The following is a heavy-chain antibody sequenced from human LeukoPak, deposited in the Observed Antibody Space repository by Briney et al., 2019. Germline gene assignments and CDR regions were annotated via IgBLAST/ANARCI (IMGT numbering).Heavy chain of an antibody. D-gene: IGHD6-19*01. CDR3: ARESSGSARLGY. Sequence: ASVKVSCKASGYTFTSYDINWVRQATGQGLEWMGWMNPNSGNTGYAQKFQGRVTMTRNTSISTAYMELSSLRSEDTAVYYCARESSGSARLGYWGQGTLVTVSS. J-gene: IGHJ4*02. CDR2: MNPNSGNT. CDR1: GYTFTSYD. V-gene: IGHV1-8*01.